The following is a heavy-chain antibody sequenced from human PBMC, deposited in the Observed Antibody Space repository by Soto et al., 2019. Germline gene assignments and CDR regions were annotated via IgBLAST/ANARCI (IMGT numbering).Heavy chain of an antibody. CDR2: IYYSGST. J-gene: IGHJ4*02. CDR1: GRSISSSSYY. Sequence: PSETMSLTCTVSGRSISSSSYYWGWIRQPPGKGLEWIGYIYYSGSTYYNPPLKSRVTISVATSKNQFSLKLSPSTAADPAVYYCARVSPYYNILPGDFDYWGQGTLVTVSS. CDR3: ARVSPYYNILPGDFDY. V-gene: IGHV4-30-4*08. D-gene: IGHD3-9*01.